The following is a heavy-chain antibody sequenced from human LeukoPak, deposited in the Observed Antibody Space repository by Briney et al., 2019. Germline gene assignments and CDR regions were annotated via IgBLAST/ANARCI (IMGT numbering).Heavy chain of an antibody. V-gene: IGHV7-4-1*02. CDR1: GYTFTSYG. CDR3: ARRTVAELYAFDI. J-gene: IGHJ3*02. Sequence: GASVKVSCKASGYTFTSYGISWVRQAPGQGLEWMGWINTNTGNPTYAQGFTGRFVFSLDTSVSTAYLQISSLKAEDTAVYYCARRTVAELYAFDIWGQGTMVTVSS. D-gene: IGHD6-19*01. CDR2: INTNTGNP.